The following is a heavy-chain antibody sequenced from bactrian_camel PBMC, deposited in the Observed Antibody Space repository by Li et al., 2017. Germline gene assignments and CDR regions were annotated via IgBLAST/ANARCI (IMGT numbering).Heavy chain of an antibody. CDR1: GFTFSSYG. CDR2: ISNGVGTT. CDR3: ATNSFSF. D-gene: IGHD2*01. V-gene: IGHV3S40*01. J-gene: IGHJ4*01. Sequence: VQLVESGGGFVQPGGSLRLSCAASGFTFSSYGMTWVRQAPGKGLEWVSDISNGVGTTYYADSVKGRFTVSRDNAKNTLYLQLNSLATEDTAMYYCATNSFSFWGQGTQVTVS.